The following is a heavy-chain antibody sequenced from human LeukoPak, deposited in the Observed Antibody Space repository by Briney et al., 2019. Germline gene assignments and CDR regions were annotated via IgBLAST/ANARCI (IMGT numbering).Heavy chain of an antibody. Sequence: GASVKVSCKASGYTFTHYAMNWVRQAPGQGLEWMGWINTNTGNPTYAQGFTGRFVFSLDTSVSTAYLQISSPKAEDTAVYYCVTRDGVSSGFFNLDYWGQGTLVTVSS. CDR1: GYTFTHYA. CDR3: VTRDGVSSGFFNLDY. V-gene: IGHV7-4-1*02. D-gene: IGHD3-22*01. CDR2: INTNTGNP. J-gene: IGHJ4*02.